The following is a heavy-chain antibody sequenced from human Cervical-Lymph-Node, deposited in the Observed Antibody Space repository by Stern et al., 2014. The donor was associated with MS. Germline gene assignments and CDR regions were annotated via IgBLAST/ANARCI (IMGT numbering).Heavy chain of an antibody. V-gene: IGHV2-5*01. CDR1: GFSLATTGAG. J-gene: IGHJ4*02. CDR2: VYWNDDK. CDR3: AHRPPSGNSLFAY. D-gene: IGHD3-10*01. Sequence: QVTLKESGPPLVKPTQTLTVTCAFSGFSLATTGAGVGWIRQPPGKALEWLAMVYWNDDKRYNPSLKNRLTITKDTSKDLVVLTLTNMDPVDSATYYCAHRPPSGNSLFAYWGQGTLVIVSS.